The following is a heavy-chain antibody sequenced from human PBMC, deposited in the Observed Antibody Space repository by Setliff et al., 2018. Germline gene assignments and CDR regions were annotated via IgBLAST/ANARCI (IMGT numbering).Heavy chain of an antibody. J-gene: IGHJ4*02. V-gene: IGHV1-18*01. D-gene: IGHD3-9*01. CDR1: GYNFITTG. CDR2: ISPFNGNT. Sequence: ASVKVSCKASGYNFITTGISWVRQAPGQGPEWMGCISPFNGNTNYAQRFQDRVTMTTDTSTATVYMELKKLRSGDTAVYYCARSSGPRVVLAAYFDYWGQGTLVTVSS. CDR3: ARSSGPRVVLAAYFDY.